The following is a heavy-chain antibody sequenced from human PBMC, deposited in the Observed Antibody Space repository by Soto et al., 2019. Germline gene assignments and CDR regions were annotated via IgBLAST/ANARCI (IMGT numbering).Heavy chain of an antibody. Sequence: QVQLHQWGAGLLKPSETLSLTCAVYGGSFSGYYWSWIRQPPGKGLEWLGEINHSGSTNYNPSLKSRVTISVDTSKNQFSLKLSSVTAADTAVYYCAREFRARRARGKYYMDVWGKGTTVTVSS. CDR3: AREFRARRARGKYYMDV. J-gene: IGHJ6*03. CDR1: GGSFSGYY. CDR2: INHSGST. V-gene: IGHV4-34*01. D-gene: IGHD3-10*01.